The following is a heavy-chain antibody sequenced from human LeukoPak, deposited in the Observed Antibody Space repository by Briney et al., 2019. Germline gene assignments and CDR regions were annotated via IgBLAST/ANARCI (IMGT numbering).Heavy chain of an antibody. CDR2: INTSGTT. V-gene: IGHV4-4*07. CDR3: VRDRGELYDY. Sequence: SETLSLTCTVSGDSISSSYWSWIRQPAGKGLEWIGRINTSGTTNYNPSLKSRVTMSVDTSKNQLSPNLSSVTAADTAVYYCVRDRGELYDYWGQGTLVTVSS. CDR1: GDSISSSY. D-gene: IGHD3-10*01. J-gene: IGHJ4*02.